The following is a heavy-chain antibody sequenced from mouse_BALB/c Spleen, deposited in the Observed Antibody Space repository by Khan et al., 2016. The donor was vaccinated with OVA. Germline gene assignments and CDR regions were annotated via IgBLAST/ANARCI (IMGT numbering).Heavy chain of an antibody. J-gene: IGHJ3*01. Sequence: QVQLKQSGAGLVRPGVSVKISCKGSGYTFTDFAMHWVKQSHAKSLEWLGVISTYYGDATYNQNFKDKATMTVDKSSSTAYMELARLTSEDSGSFYCVRASGNSRFAYWGQGTLVTVSA. D-gene: IGHD1-3*01. CDR2: ISTYYGDA. CDR3: VRASGNSRFAY. V-gene: IGHV1S137*01. CDR1: GYTFTDFA.